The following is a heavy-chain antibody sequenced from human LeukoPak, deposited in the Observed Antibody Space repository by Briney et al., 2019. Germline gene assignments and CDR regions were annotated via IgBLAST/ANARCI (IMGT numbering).Heavy chain of an antibody. CDR3: ARDARKDIVVVPAAPRGWFDP. D-gene: IGHD2-2*01. CDR2: ISSSSSYI. Sequence: GGSLRLSCAASGFTFSSYSMNWVRQAPGKGLEWVSSISSSSSYIYYADSVKGRFTISRDNAKNSLYLQMNSLRAEDTAVYYCARDARKDIVVVPAAPRGWFDPWGQGTLVTVSS. V-gene: IGHV3-21*01. CDR1: GFTFSSYS. J-gene: IGHJ5*02.